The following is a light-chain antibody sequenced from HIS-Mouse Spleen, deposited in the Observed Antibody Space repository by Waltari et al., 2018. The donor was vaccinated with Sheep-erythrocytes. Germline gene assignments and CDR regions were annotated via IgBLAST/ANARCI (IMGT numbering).Light chain of an antibody. Sequence: SYELTQPPSVSVSPGQTARITCSGDALPKQYAYWYQQKPGQAPLLVIYKDSGRPSGIPGRFSGSSSGTTVTLTISGVQAEDEADYYCQSADSSGTLVFGGGTKLTVL. J-gene: IGLJ2*01. V-gene: IGLV3-25*03. CDR3: QSADSSGTLV. CDR2: KDS. CDR1: ALPKQY.